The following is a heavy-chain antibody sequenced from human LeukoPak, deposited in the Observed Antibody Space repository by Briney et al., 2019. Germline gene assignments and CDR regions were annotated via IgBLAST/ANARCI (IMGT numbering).Heavy chain of an antibody. Sequence: SETLSLTCTVSGGSISSYYWSWIRQPAGKGLEWIGRIYTSGSTNYNPSLKSRVTMSVDTSKNQFSLNLSSVTAADTAVYYCARDIPYCTSTSCLGYCDYWGQGTLVTVSS. CDR3: ARDIPYCTSTSCLGYCDY. CDR1: GGSISSYY. CDR2: IYTSGST. V-gene: IGHV4-4*07. J-gene: IGHJ4*02. D-gene: IGHD2-2*01.